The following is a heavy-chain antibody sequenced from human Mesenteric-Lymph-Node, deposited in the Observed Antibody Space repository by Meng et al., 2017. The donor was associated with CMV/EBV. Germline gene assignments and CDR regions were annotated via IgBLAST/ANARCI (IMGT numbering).Heavy chain of an antibody. J-gene: IGHJ4*02. CDR3: AREAGSRLGGPPY. D-gene: IGHD6-19*01. CDR1: GGTFSDYA. CDR2: TIPIFGTP. Sequence: SVKVSCKAFGGTFSDYAVSWVRQAPGQGLEWVGGTIPIFGTPNYAQKFQDRVTITTDESTATTHMELSSLRYDDTAVYYCAREAGSRLGGPPYWGQGTLVTVSS. V-gene: IGHV1-69*05.